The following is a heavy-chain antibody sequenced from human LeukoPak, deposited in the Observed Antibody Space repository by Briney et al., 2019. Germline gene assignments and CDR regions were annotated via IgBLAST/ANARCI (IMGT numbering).Heavy chain of an antibody. D-gene: IGHD6-6*01. CDR2: LSVSGETT. J-gene: IGHJ4*02. CDR1: GFTLSNYA. CDR3: AKGSYYSDF. V-gene: IGHV3-23*01. Sequence: GGSLRLSCTASGFTLSNYAMNRVRQAPGKGLEWVSALSVSGETTYYADSVKGRFTVSRDNSKNTLFLQMNSLRADDTAVYYCAKGSYYSDFWGQGTLVSVSS.